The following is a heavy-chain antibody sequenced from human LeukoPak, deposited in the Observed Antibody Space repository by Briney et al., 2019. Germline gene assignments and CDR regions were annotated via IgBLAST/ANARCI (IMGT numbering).Heavy chain of an antibody. CDR2: INHSGST. Sequence: SETLPLTCAVYGGSFSGYYWSWIRQPPGKGLEWIGEINHSGSTNYNPSLKSRVTISVDTSKNQFSLKLSSVTAADTAVYYCARGPLTGDSPNYGMDVWGQGTTVTVSS. J-gene: IGHJ6*02. CDR1: GGSFSGYY. V-gene: IGHV4-34*01. D-gene: IGHD7-27*01. CDR3: ARGPLTGDSPNYGMDV.